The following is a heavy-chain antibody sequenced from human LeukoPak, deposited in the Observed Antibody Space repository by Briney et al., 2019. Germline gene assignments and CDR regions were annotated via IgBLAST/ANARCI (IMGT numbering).Heavy chain of an antibody. J-gene: IGHJ4*02. CDR1: GFTFSNYA. V-gene: IGHV3-23*01. D-gene: IGHD3-9*01. CDR2: ITGSGGST. Sequence: GASLRLSCAASGFTFSNYAMSWARQAPGKGLEWVSAITGSGGSTYYADSVKGRFTISRDNSKNTLYLQMNSLRAEDTAVYYCAKWGDYDVLTGYYVSDYWGQGTLVTVSS. CDR3: AKWGDYDVLTGYYVSDY.